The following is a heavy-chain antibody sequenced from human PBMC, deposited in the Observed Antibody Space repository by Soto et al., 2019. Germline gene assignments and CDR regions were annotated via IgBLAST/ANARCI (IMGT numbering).Heavy chain of an antibody. CDR1: VGSMSRYY. D-gene: IGHD1-1*01. J-gene: IGHJ5*01. Sequence: SETPSLCCTVYVGSMSRYYLTWIRQPPGKGLEWIGNIHYTGSTNYNPSLKSRVTILLGTSTSQFSLKVSSVTAADTAVYYCARDLTISYTDGPLDPWGQGTMVTVSS. CDR3: ARDLTISYTDGPLDP. CDR2: IHYTGST. V-gene: IGHV4-59*01.